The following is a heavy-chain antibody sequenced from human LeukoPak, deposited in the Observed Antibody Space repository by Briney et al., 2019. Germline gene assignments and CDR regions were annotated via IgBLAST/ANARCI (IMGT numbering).Heavy chain of an antibody. CDR2: IGNTET. Sequence: GESLRLSCVASGFTFDTFAMSWVRQAPGKGLEWVSGIGNTETYYADSVKGRFTISRDNSKSTIYLHMNNLRAEDTALYYYAGDGQAFNSNWDYFEYWGQGTPVTVSS. D-gene: IGHD7-27*01. V-gene: IGHV3-23*01. CDR3: AGDGQAFNSNWDYFEY. CDR1: GFTFDTFA. J-gene: IGHJ4*02.